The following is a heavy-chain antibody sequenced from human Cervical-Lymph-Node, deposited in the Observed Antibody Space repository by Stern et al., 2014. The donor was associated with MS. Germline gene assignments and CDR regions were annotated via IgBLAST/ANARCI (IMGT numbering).Heavy chain of an antibody. CDR1: GGSVSSGSYY. Sequence: QLQLQESGPGLVKPSETLSLTCTVSGGSVSSGSYYWSWIRQPPGKGLEWIGYIYYSGSTNYNPSLKSRVTISVDTSKNQFSLKLSSVTAADTAVYYCARAAAVAPGTPFDYWGQGTLVTVSS. V-gene: IGHV4-61*01. J-gene: IGHJ4*02. D-gene: IGHD6-19*01. CDR2: IYYSGST. CDR3: ARAAAVAPGTPFDY.